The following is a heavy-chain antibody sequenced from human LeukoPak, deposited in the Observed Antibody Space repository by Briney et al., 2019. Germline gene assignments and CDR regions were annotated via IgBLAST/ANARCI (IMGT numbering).Heavy chain of an antibody. CDR1: GGSVSSGSYY. V-gene: IGHV4-61*01. CDR2: IYYSGST. CDR3: ARDWEPCDAFDI. Sequence: SETLSLTCTVSGGSVSSGSYYWSWIRQPPGKGLEWIGYIYYSGSTNYNPSLKSRVTISVDTSKNQFSLKLSSVTAADTAVYYCARDWEPCDAFDIWGQGTMVTVSS. D-gene: IGHD1-26*01. J-gene: IGHJ3*02.